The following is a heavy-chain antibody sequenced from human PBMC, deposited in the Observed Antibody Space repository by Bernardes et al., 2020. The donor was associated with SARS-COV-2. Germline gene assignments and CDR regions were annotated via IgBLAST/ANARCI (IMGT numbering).Heavy chain of an antibody. Sequence: VGSLLLSCSGSGFTLSESPMHWVRQTPGKGLAYVSRISDNGATTHYGDSVKGRFTISGDNSKNTMYLQMNSLRVEDTAVYWCVKERPVGDYWGQGILVTVSS. CDR1: GFTLSESP. CDR2: ISDNGATT. J-gene: IGHJ4*02. V-gene: IGHV3-64D*06. D-gene: IGHD3-10*01. CDR3: VKERPVGDY.